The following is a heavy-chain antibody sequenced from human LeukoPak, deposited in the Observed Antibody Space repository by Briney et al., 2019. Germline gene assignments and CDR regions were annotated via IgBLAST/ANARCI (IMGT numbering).Heavy chain of an antibody. V-gene: IGHV1-18*04. D-gene: IGHD3-10*01. J-gene: IGHJ3*02. Sequence: ASVKVSCKASGYSFTDYYINWVRQAPGQGLEWMGWINPNHGGTHYAQKLQGRVTMTTDTSTSTAYMELRSLRSDDTAVYYCARDLPVLLWFGGIDAFDIWGQGTMVTVSS. CDR3: ARDLPVLLWFGGIDAFDI. CDR1: GYSFTDYY. CDR2: INPNHGGT.